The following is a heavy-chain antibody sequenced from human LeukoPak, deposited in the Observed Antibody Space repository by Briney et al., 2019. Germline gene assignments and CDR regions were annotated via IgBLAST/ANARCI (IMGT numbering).Heavy chain of an antibody. D-gene: IGHD5-24*01. J-gene: IGHJ5*02. CDR3: ARARDGQINNWFDP. V-gene: IGHV4-59*01. Sequence: SETLSLTCTVPGGSINSYYWSWIPKPPGKGREWIGYIYYSGSTNYNPSLKSRVTISVDTSKNQFSLKMSSVPAADTAVYYCARARDGQINNWFDPWGQGTLVTVS. CDR1: GGSINSYY. CDR2: IYYSGST.